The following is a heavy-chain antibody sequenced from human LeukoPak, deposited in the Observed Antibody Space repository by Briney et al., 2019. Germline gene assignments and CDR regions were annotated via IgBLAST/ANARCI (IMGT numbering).Heavy chain of an antibody. CDR2: TYYRSKWST. CDR3: ARQVGIYSNGWYLLD. D-gene: IGHD6-19*01. CDR1: GDSVSSNSAV. J-gene: IGHJ4*02. Sequence: SGPTLVKPSQTLSLTCAISGDSVSSNSAVWNWIRQSPSRGLEWLGRTYYRSKWSTDYGLSVRSRITINSDTSRNQFSLHLSSVTPEDTAVYYCARQVGIYSNGWYLLDWGQGTLVTVSS. V-gene: IGHV6-1*01.